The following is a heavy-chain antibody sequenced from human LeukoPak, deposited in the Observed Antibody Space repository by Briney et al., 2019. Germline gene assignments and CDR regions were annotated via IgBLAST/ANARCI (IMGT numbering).Heavy chain of an antibody. D-gene: IGHD4-23*01. CDR2: ISSSGDIM. CDR3: ARDYGGNSGLCY. CDR1: GFTFTDYY. V-gene: IGHV3-11*01. Sequence: GGSLRLSCAVHGFTFTDYYMNWIRQAPGKGLEWISDISSSGDIMSYADSVKGRFTISRDNAKSSLYLQMNSLRADDTAVYYCARDYGGNSGLCYWGQGTLVTVSS. J-gene: IGHJ4*02.